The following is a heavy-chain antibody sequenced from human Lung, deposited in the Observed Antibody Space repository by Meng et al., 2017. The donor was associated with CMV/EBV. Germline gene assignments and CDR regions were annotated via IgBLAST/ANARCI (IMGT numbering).Heavy chain of an antibody. CDR2: IHESGNT. D-gene: IGHD2-21*02. V-gene: IGHV4-59*01. Sequence: SETLSLTCTVSGASISDFYCSWIRPPPGKGLEWIGYIHESGNTKYNPSLTSRVTMSIDTSENQFSLRLNSVTAADTAIYSCATVGYCDGADCYIGLFDPWRERXVVTVSS. CDR1: GASISDFY. J-gene: IGHJ5*02. CDR3: ATVGYCDGADCYIGLFDP.